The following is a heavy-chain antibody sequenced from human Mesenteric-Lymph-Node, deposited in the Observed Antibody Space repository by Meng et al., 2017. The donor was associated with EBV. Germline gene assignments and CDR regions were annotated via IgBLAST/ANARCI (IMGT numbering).Heavy chain of an antibody. CDR2: MNPNIGNT. D-gene: IGHD3-10*01. CDR1: GYTFTTYD. CDR3: ARGVEGSGRDWYY. Sequence: HVQLVQSGAEVKKPGASVKVSCKASGYTFTTYDINWVRQATGQGLEWMGWMNPNIGNTGYAQKFQGRVSMTRDTSISTAYMELSSLKSEDTAVYYCARGVEGSGRDWYYWGQGTLVTVSS. V-gene: IGHV1-8*01. J-gene: IGHJ4*02.